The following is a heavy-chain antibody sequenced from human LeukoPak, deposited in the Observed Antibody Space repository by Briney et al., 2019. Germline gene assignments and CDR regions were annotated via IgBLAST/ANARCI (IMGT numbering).Heavy chain of an antibody. CDR3: ARAYSSSWYFNWFDP. J-gene: IGHJ5*02. CDR2: INHSGST. CDR1: GGSISTYY. Sequence: PSETLSLTCTVSGGSISTYYWSWIRQPPGKGLEWIGEINHSGSTNYNASLESRVTISVDTSKNQFSLKLSSVTAADTAVYYCARAYSSSWYFNWFDPWGQGTLVTVSS. V-gene: IGHV4-34*01. D-gene: IGHD6-13*01.